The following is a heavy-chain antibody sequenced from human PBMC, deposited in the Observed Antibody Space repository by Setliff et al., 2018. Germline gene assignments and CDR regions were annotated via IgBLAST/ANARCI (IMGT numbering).Heavy chain of an antibody. CDR2: INPSGGST. J-gene: IGHJ3*02. Sequence: GASVKVSCKASGYTFTSYYMHWVRQAPGQGLEWMGIINPSGGSTSYAQKFQGRVTMTRDTSTSTVYMELSSLRSEDTAVYYCARGYSYGPIWGDAFDIWGQGTMVTASS. CDR3: ARGYSYGPIWGDAFDI. CDR1: GYTFTSYY. D-gene: IGHD5-18*01. V-gene: IGHV1-46*01.